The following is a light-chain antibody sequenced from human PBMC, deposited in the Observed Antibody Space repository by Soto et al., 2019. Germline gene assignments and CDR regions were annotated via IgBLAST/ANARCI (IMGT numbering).Light chain of an antibody. V-gene: IGKV4-1*01. CDR1: QSLLNNKNY. Sequence: DIVMTQSPDSLAVSLGERATINCKSSQSLLNNKNYLAWYQQKPGQPPKLLIYWASTRESGVPDRFSGSGSGTDFILTISGLQPEDVAVYYCQQYYNSTYTFGQGTKLEIK. J-gene: IGKJ2*01. CDR2: WAS. CDR3: QQYYNSTYT.